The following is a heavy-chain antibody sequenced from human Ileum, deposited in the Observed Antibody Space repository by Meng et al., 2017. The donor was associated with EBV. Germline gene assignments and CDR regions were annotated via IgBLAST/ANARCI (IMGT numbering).Heavy chain of an antibody. CDR1: GGSIISSKW. CDR3: ARLDSSGYYFGGWFDP. D-gene: IGHD3-22*01. Sequence: QGQLRESGPSLVKPSGTVSLTCAVSGGSIISSKWWSWVRQSPGTGLEWIGEIYHHGTTNYNPSLKSRVTISVDTSKNKFFLNLTSLTAADTAVYYCARLDSSGYYFGGWFDPWGQGILVTVSS. J-gene: IGHJ5*02. V-gene: IGHV4-4*02. CDR2: IYHHGTT.